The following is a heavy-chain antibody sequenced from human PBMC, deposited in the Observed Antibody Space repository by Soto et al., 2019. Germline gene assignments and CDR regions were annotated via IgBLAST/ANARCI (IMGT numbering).Heavy chain of an antibody. V-gene: IGHV1-69*02. CDR2: IIPILGIA. Sequence: QVQLVQSGAEVKKPGSSVKVSCKASGGTFSSYTISWVRQAPGQGLEWMGRIIPILGIANYAQKFQGRVKITADKSKSTAYMELSRLRSEDTAVYYCARLAYYYMDVWGKGTTVTVSS. CDR1: GGTFSSYT. J-gene: IGHJ6*03. CDR3: ARLAYYYMDV.